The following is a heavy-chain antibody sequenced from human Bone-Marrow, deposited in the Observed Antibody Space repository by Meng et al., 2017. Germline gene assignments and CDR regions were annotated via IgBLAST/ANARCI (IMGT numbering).Heavy chain of an antibody. CDR2: ISSSGSTI. V-gene: IGHV3-48*03. CDR3: ASIAVAGRFDY. Sequence: GESLKISCAASGFTFSSYEMNWVRQAPGKGLEWISYISSSGSTIYYTDSVKCRFTISRDNAKNSLYLQMNSLRAEDTAVYYCASIAVAGRFDYWGQGTLVTVSS. D-gene: IGHD6-19*01. J-gene: IGHJ4*02. CDR1: GFTFSSYE.